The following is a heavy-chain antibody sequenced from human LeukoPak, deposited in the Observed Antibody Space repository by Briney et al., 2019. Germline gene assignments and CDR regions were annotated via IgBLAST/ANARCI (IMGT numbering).Heavy chain of an antibody. V-gene: IGHV3-23*01. CDR1: GFTFSSYV. D-gene: IGHD6-13*01. J-gene: IGHJ4*02. CDR3: AKRGNSWDLFDY. CDR2: IGGSVGSM. Sequence: GGSLRLSCAASGFTFSSYVMSWVRQAPGKGLEWVSNIGGSVGSMFYAASVKGRFAISRDNSKKTLFLQMNNLRVEDTAVSYCAKRGNSWDLFDYWGQGTLVAVSS.